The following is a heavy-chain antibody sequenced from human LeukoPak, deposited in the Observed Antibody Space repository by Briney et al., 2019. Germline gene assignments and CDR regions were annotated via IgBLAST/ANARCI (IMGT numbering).Heavy chain of an antibody. V-gene: IGHV4-39*07. CDR2: INHSGST. Sequence: PSETLSLTCTVSGGSISSSSYYWGWIRQPPGKGLEWIGEINHSGSTNYNPSLKSRVTISVDTSKNQFSLKLSSVTAADTAVYYCAREDGPKKGAGFFDSWGQGTLVTVSS. CDR1: GGSISSSSYY. CDR3: AREDGPKKGAGFFDS. J-gene: IGHJ4*02. D-gene: IGHD4/OR15-4a*01.